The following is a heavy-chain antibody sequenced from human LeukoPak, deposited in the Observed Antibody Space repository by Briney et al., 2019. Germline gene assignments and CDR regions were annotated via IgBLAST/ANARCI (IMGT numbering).Heavy chain of an antibody. J-gene: IGHJ4*02. Sequence: GGSLRLSCAASGFIVSSNYMSWVRQAPGKGLEWVSVIYSGGSTYYADSVKGRFTISRDNAKNSLYLQMNSLRAEDTAVYYCASRRKGTLTFDYWGQGTLVTVSS. V-gene: IGHV3-53*01. CDR1: GFIVSSNY. D-gene: IGHD3-10*01. CDR3: ASRRKGTLTFDY. CDR2: IYSGGST.